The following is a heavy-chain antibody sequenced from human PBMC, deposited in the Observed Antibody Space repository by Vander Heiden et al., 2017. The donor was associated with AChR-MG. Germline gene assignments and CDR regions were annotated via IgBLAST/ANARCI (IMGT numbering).Heavy chain of an antibody. CDR3: ARDGSTWFDY. D-gene: IGHD6-13*01. J-gene: IGHJ4*02. Sequence: QVQLVESGGGVVQPGKSLRLSCAASGFSFSSHGMHWVRQAPGKGLEWVADIWYDGSNIHYAESVKGRFTISRDNSKNTLYLQMSSLRAEDTAMYFCARDGSTWFDYWGQGTLVTVSS. CDR1: GFSFSSHG. CDR2: IWYDGSNI. V-gene: IGHV3-33*01.